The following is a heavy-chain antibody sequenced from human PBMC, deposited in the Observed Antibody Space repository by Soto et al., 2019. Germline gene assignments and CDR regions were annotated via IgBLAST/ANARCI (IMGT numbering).Heavy chain of an antibody. CDR3: ARDTMVRGVIMPRMDV. Sequence: PSETLSLTCTVSGGSISSGDYYWSWIRQPPGKGLEWIGYIYYSGSTYYNPSLKSRVTISVDTSKNQFSLKLSSVTAADTAVYYCARDTMVRGVIMPRMDVWGQGTTVTVSS. V-gene: IGHV4-30-4*01. D-gene: IGHD3-10*01. J-gene: IGHJ6*02. CDR2: IYYSGST. CDR1: GGSISSGDYY.